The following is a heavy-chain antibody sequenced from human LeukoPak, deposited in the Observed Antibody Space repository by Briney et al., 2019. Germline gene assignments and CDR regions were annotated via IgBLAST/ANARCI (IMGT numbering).Heavy chain of an antibody. J-gene: IGHJ3*02. D-gene: IGHD3-3*01. CDR3: ARWCPRHYDFWSGPLDAFDI. CDR1: GYTFTSYG. Sequence: ASVKVSCKASGYTFTSYGISWVRQAPGQGLERMGWMNPNSGNTGYAQKFQGRVTITRNTSISTAYMELSSLRSEDTAVYYCARWCPRHYDFWSGPLDAFDIWGQGTMVTVSS. CDR2: MNPNSGNT. V-gene: IGHV1-8*03.